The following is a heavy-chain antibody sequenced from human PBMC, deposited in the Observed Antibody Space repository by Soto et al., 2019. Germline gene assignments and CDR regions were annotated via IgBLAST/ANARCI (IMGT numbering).Heavy chain of an antibody. D-gene: IGHD6-19*01. CDR2: ISYDGSNK. Sequence: HPGGSLRLSCAASGLTFSSYAMHWVRRAPGKGLEWVAVISYDGSNKYYADSVKGRFTISRDNSKNTLYLQMNSLRAEDTAVYYCARVFGYSSGWYRFYYDSSGYYFDYWGQGTLVTVSS. CDR1: GLTFSSYA. CDR3: ARVFGYSSGWYRFYYDSSGYYFDY. J-gene: IGHJ4*02. V-gene: IGHV3-30-3*01.